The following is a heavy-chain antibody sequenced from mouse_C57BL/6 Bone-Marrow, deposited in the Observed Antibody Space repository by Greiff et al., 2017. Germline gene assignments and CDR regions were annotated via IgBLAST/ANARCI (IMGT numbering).Heavy chain of an antibody. CDR3: ARSRRLRRQFAY. D-gene: IGHD2-4*01. J-gene: IGHJ3*01. V-gene: IGHV1-54*01. CDR2: INPGSGGT. Sequence: QVQLQQSGAELVRPGTSVKVSCKASGYAFTNYLIEWVKQRPGQGLEWIGVINPGSGGTNYNEKFKGKATLTADKSSSTAYMQLSSLTSEDSAVYFCARSRRLRRQFAYWGQGTLVTVSA. CDR1: GYAFTNYL.